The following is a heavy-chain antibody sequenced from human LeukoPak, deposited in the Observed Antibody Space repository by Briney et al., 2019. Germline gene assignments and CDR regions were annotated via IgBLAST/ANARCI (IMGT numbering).Heavy chain of an antibody. Sequence: GGSLRLSCAASGFTFSSYEMNWVRQAPGKGLEWVSYISSSGSTIYYADSVKGRFTISRDNAKNSLYLQMNSLRAEDTAVYYCARKGYSSSCDYWGQGTLVTVSS. CDR2: ISSSGSTI. J-gene: IGHJ4*02. CDR1: GFTFSSYE. D-gene: IGHD6-6*01. V-gene: IGHV3-48*03. CDR3: ARKGYSSSCDY.